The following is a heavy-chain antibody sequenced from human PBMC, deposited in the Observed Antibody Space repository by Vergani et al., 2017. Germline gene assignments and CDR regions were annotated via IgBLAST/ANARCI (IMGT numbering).Heavy chain of an antibody. J-gene: IGHJ5*02. CDR3: ARVATGSAFCGGDCWGWFDP. V-gene: IGHV3-66*01. D-gene: IGHD2-21*02. Sequence: VQLVESGGGVVQPGRSLRLSCAASGFTFSSNYMSWVRQAPGKGLEWVSVIYSGGSTYYADSVKGRFTISRDNSKNTLYLQMNSLRAEDTAVYYCARVATGSAFCGGDCWGWFDPWGQGTLVTVSS. CDR2: IYSGGST. CDR1: GFTFSSNY.